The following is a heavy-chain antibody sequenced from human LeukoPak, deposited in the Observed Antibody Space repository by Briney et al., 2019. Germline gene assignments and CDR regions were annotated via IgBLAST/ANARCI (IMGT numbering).Heavy chain of an antibody. CDR1: GVSVSPYY. CDR3: ARDPRYSSSAHVDI. J-gene: IGHJ3*02. Sequence: SETLSLTCTVSGVSVSPYYWSWIRQPPGKGLEWIGYIDNSGSTNYNPSLKSRVTISQDTSKNQVSLKLSSVTAADTAVYYCARDPRYSSSAHVDIWGQGIMVTVSS. D-gene: IGHD6-6*01. V-gene: IGHV4-4*08. CDR2: IDNSGST.